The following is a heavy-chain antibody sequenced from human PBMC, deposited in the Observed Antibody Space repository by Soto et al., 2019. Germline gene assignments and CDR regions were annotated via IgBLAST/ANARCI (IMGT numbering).Heavy chain of an antibody. D-gene: IGHD2-21*01. Sequence: PGGSLRLSCAASGFPFSTYEMNWVRQAPGKGLEWIANITPSGSDMYYADSVKGRFTISRDNAKSSVYLQMNSLRAEDTAVYYCVSESLFQVIPRLEYWGQGTLVTVSS. CDR1: GFPFSTYE. CDR3: VSESLFQVIPRLEY. CDR2: ITPSGSDM. V-gene: IGHV3-48*03. J-gene: IGHJ4*02.